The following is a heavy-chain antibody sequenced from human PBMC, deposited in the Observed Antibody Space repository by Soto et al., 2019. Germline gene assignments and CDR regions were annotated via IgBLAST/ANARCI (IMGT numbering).Heavy chain of an antibody. Sequence: QVQLVQSGAEVKKPGASVRVSCKPSGYTFTSYAITWVRQAPGRGLEWMGWIDPFTDDTTYAQNFQGRVTMTTDTSTDTAYVELRSLTSDDAAVYYCARGLVRAVITHFDYWGQGTLVTVSS. D-gene: IGHD3-10*01. V-gene: IGHV1-18*01. CDR1: GYTFTSYA. CDR3: ARGLVRAVITHFDY. CDR2: IDPFTDDT. J-gene: IGHJ4*02.